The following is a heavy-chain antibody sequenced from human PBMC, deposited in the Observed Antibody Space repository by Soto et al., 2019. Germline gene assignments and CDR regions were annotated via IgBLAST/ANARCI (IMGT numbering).Heavy chain of an antibody. CDR3: TRTYYDFWSGYLYYMDV. J-gene: IGHJ6*03. CDR2: NRSKANSYAT. CDR1: GFTFSGPA. V-gene: IGHV3-73*01. D-gene: IGHD3-3*01. Sequence: GGSLRLSCAGSGFTFSGPAMHWVRQASGKGQERVGRNRSKANSYATAYAASVKGRFTISRDDSKNTAYLQMNSLKTEDTAVYYCTRTYYDFWSGYLYYMDVWGKGTTVTVSS.